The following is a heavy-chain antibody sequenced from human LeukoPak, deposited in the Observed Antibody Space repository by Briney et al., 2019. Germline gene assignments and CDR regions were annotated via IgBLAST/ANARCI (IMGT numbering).Heavy chain of an antibody. Sequence: PGKSLRLSCESSGFTFSRYSMHWVRQAPGKGLEWVAFIRYDGSNKYYADSVKGRFTISRDNSKNTLYLQMNSLRAEDTAVYYCAKSEYYGGNSGEWGDYWGQGTLVTVSS. CDR3: AKSEYYGGNSGEWGDY. CDR1: GFTFSRYS. J-gene: IGHJ4*02. V-gene: IGHV3-30*02. D-gene: IGHD4-23*01. CDR2: IRYDGSNK.